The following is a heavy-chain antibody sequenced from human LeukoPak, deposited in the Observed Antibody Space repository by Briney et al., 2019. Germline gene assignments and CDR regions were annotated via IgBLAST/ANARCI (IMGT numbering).Heavy chain of an antibody. CDR3: ARGIVVVVAATLSIWFDP. Sequence: SETLSLTCTVSGYSISSGYYWGWIRQPPGKGLEWIGSIYHSGSTYYNPSLKSRVTISVDTSKNQFSLKLSSVTAADTAVYYCARGIVVVVAATLSIWFDPWGQGTLVTVSS. CDR1: GYSISSGYY. V-gene: IGHV4-38-2*02. J-gene: IGHJ5*02. D-gene: IGHD2-15*01. CDR2: IYHSGST.